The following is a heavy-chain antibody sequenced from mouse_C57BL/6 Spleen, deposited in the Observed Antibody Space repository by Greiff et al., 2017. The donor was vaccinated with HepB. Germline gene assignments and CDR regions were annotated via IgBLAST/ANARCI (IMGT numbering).Heavy chain of an antibody. CDR3: ARGSDDEYAMAY. CDR1: GYTFTNYW. Sequence: QVQLQQSGAELVRPGTSVKMSCKASGYTFTNYWIGWAKQRPGHGLEWSGDIYPGGGYTNYNEKFKGNATLTADKSSSTAYMQFSSLTSEDAAIYYCARGSDDEYAMAYWGQGTSVTVSS. J-gene: IGHJ4*01. V-gene: IGHV1-63*01. D-gene: IGHD1-1*02. CDR2: IYPGGGYT.